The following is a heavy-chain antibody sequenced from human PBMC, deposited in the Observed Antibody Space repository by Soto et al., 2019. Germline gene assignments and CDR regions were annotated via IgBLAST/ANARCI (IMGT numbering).Heavy chain of an antibody. CDR1: GFTFGSYA. D-gene: IGHD2-15*01. CDR3: ARLYSRAYDI. V-gene: IGHV3-23*01. J-gene: IGHJ3*02. CDR2: VTAGGDNT. Sequence: EVQLLESGGGLVQPGGSLRLSCAASGFTFGSYAITGVRQTPGQGLRWVSTVTAGGDNTYHADSVKGRFTISRDTSKNTLYLQMNSLRVEDTAIYHCARLYSRAYDIWGQGTMVTVSS.